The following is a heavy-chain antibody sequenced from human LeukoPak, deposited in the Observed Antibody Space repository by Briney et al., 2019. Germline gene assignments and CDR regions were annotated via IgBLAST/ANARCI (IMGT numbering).Heavy chain of an antibody. CDR3: ARDLDYGGKSNFDY. J-gene: IGHJ4*02. CDR2: IKSAGSSI. D-gene: IGHD4-23*01. V-gene: IGHV3-74*03. CDR1: GFTFSSYW. Sequence: GGSLRLSCAAAGFTFSSYWMHWVRQAPGKGLVWVSRIKSAGSSIMYADSVKGRFTISRDNAKNTLYLQMNSLRAEDTAVYYCARDLDYGGKSNFDYWGQGTLVTVSS.